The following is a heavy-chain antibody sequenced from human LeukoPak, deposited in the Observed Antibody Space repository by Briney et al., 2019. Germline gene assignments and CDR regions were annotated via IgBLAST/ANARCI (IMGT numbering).Heavy chain of an antibody. CDR1: GGSISIHY. D-gene: IGHD2-2*01. V-gene: IGHV4-59*11. J-gene: IGHJ4*02. Sequence: PSETLSLTCTVSGGSISIHYWSWIRQPPGKGLEWIGCIYYSGSTNYNPSLKSRITISVDTSKNQFSLKLSSVTAADTAVYYCARDRVPAALHFDYWGQGTLVTVSS. CDR3: ARDRVPAALHFDY. CDR2: IYYSGST.